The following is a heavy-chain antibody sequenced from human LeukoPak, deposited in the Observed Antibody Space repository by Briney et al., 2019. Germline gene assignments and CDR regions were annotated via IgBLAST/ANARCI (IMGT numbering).Heavy chain of an antibody. CDR3: ASTSSRIAAAGIWGYGMDV. V-gene: IGHV3-48*03. CDR1: GFTFSSYE. J-gene: IGHJ6*02. Sequence: GGSLRLSCAASGFTFSSYEMNWVRQAPGKGLEWVSYISSSGSTIYYADSVKGRFTIPRDNAKNSLYLQMNSLRAEDTAVYYCASTSSRIAAAGIWGYGMDVWGQGTTVTVSS. D-gene: IGHD6-13*01. CDR2: ISSSGSTI.